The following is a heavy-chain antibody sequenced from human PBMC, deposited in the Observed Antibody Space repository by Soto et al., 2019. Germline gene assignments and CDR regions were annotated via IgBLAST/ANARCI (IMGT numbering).Heavy chain of an antibody. V-gene: IGHV1-69*06. J-gene: IGHJ3*02. CDR2: IIPIFGTA. D-gene: IGHD5-12*01. Sequence: QVQLVQSGAEVKKPGSSVKVSCKASGGTFSSYAISWVRQAPGQGLEWMGGIIPIFGTATYAQKFQGRVTITADKSTSTAYMELSSLRSEDTAVDYCARDSYGGYDHDAFDIWGQGTMVTVSS. CDR1: GGTFSSYA. CDR3: ARDSYGGYDHDAFDI.